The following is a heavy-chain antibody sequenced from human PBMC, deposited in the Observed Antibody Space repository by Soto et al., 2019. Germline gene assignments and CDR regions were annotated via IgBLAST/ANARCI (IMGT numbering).Heavy chain of an antibody. CDR2: ISQDGINK. J-gene: IGHJ5*02. D-gene: IGHD6-19*01. CDR1: GFSFSSYA. CDR3: TRDMYSSDYFVKWFEP. Sequence: QVRLVESGGGVVQPGRSLRLSCTASGFSFSSYAMYWFRQPPGKGLEWVAVISQDGINKHYADSVKGRVTVSRDNSNHSLDLQLNSLRGEDTAMYYCTRDMYSSDYFVKWFEPWGQGTLFTVSS. V-gene: IGHV3-30-3*01.